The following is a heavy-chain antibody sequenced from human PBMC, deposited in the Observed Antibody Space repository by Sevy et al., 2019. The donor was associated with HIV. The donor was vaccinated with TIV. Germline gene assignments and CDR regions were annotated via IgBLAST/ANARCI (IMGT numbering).Heavy chain of an antibody. CDR3: ARDGWGCTSYYSRFDN. Sequence: SETLSLTCSVSGGSMSNYYWSWIRQPAGKGLEWIGRIYTSGSTNYNPSLKCRVTMSVDTSKSQFSLELSSATAADTAVYYCARDGWGCTSYYSRFDNWGQGTLVTVSS. D-gene: IGHD3-9*01. CDR2: IYTSGST. V-gene: IGHV4-4*07. CDR1: GGSMSNYY. J-gene: IGHJ4*02.